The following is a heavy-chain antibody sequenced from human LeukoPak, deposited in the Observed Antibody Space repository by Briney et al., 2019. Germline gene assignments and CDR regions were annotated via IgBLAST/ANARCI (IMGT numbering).Heavy chain of an antibody. CDR2: INPNSGDT. CDR3: ARDLSYYGSGSYYFDY. J-gene: IGHJ4*02. CDR1: GYTFTGYY. V-gene: IGHV1-2*02. D-gene: IGHD3-10*01. Sequence: GASVTVSCKASGYTFTGYYMHWMRQAPGQGPEWMGWINPNSGDTNYAQKFQGGVTMTRDTSISTAYMELSGLRSDDTAVYYCARDLSYYGSGSYYFDYWGQGTLVTVSS.